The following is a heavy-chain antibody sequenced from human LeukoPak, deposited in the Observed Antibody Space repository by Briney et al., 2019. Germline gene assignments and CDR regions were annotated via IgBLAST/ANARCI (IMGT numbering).Heavy chain of an antibody. V-gene: IGHV3-48*02. CDR2: IGYTSSPI. Sequence: GGSLRLSCAASGFTFSTYSMNGVRQAPGKGVEWLSYIGYTSSPIYYADSVKGRFTVSRDNAKNSLYLQMNSLRDEDTAVYFCASAGSNTQSWWFDYWGQGALVTVSS. CDR3: ASAGSNTQSWWFDY. CDR1: GFTFSTYS. J-gene: IGHJ4*02. D-gene: IGHD2-15*01.